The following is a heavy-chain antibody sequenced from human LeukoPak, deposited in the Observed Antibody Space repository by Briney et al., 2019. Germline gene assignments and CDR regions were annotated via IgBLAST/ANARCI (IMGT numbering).Heavy chain of an antibody. D-gene: IGHD3-3*01. V-gene: IGHV4-39*07. CDR1: GGSISSSSYY. J-gene: IGHJ4*02. CDR3: ARGGEWSYDY. Sequence: SETLSLTCTVSGGSISSSSYYWGWIRQPPGKGLEWIGSIYYSGSTYYNPSLKSRVTISVDTSKNQFSLNLSSVTAADTAVYYCARGGEWSYDYWGQGTLVTVSS. CDR2: IYYSGST.